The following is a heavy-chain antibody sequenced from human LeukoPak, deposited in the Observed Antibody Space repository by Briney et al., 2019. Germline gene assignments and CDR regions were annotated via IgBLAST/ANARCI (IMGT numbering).Heavy chain of an antibody. V-gene: IGHV4-59*08. J-gene: IGHJ5*02. CDR1: GDSMSGYY. Sequence: PSETLSLTCSVSGDSMSGYYWSWIRQPPGKGLEWIGYIYYSGTTSYNPSLKSRVTLSTDTSKNHFSLKLYSVTAADTGVYYCARHDNYPGFGRGFDPWGQGFLVTVTS. D-gene: IGHD1-14*01. CDR3: ARHDNYPGFGRGFDP. CDR2: IYYSGTT.